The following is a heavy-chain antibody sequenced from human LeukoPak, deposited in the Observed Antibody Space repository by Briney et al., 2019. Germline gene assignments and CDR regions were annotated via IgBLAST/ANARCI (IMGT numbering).Heavy chain of an antibody. CDR2: MKPKSGNT. J-gene: IGHJ5*02. Sequence: GASVNVSCKASGYTFTSYDINWVRQATGQGLEWMGWMKPKSGNTGDAQKFHGRVTMTRNTSISTGYMELSTVRSEDTAVYYCARGPRMCGYNWFDRWGEGTLVTASS. CDR3: ARGPRMCGYNWFDR. V-gene: IGHV1-8*01. CDR1: GYTFTSYD.